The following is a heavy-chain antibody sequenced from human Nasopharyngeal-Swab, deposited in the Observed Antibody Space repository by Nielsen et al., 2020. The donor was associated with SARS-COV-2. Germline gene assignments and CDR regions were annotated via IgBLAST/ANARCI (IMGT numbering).Heavy chain of an antibody. J-gene: IGHJ6*02. CDR2: IYYSGST. CDR1: GGSISSSSYY. CDR3: VGSSWYGDYYYCYGMDV. V-gene: IGHV4-39*07. Sequence: SETLSLTCTVSGGSISSSSYYWGWIRQPPGKGLEWIGSIYYSGSTYYNPSLKSRVTISVDTSKNQFSLKLGSVTAADTAVYYCVGSSWYGDYYYCYGMDVWGQGTTVTVSS. D-gene: IGHD6-13*01.